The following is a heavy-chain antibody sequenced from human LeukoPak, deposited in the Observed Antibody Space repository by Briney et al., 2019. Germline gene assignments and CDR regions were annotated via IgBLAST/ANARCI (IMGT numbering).Heavy chain of an antibody. V-gene: IGHV1-24*01. J-gene: IGHJ1*01. CDR3: ATGGGITMVRGVIAPFQH. CDR2: FDPEDGET. Sequence: ASVKVSCKVSGYTLTELSMHSVRQAPGKGLERMGGFDPEDGETIYAQKFQSRVTMTEDTSTDTAYMELSSLRSEDTAVYYCATGGGITMVRGVIAPFQHWGQGTLVTVSS. D-gene: IGHD3-10*01. CDR1: GYTLTELS.